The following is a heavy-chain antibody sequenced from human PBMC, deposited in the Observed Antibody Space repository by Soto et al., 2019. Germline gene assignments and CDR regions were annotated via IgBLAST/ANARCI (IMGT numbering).Heavy chain of an antibody. CDR1: GFTFSSYW. Sequence: GGSLRLSCAASGFTFSSYWMSWVRQAPGKGLEWVANIKQDGSEKYYVDSVKGRFTISRDNAKNSLYLQMNSLRAEDTAVYYCAREYSSSWYAQEFDYWGQGTLVTVSS. D-gene: IGHD6-13*01. J-gene: IGHJ4*02. CDR2: IKQDGSEK. CDR3: AREYSSSWYAQEFDY. V-gene: IGHV3-7*05.